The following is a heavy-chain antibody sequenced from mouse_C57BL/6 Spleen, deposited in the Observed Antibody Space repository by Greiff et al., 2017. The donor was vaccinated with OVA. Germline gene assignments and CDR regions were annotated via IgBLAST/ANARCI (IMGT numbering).Heavy chain of an antibody. CDR1: GYTFTSYW. CDR3: ARSGYYGSSHAWFAY. J-gene: IGHJ3*01. D-gene: IGHD1-1*01. Sequence: QVQLQQPGAELVMPGASVKLSCKASGYTFTSYWMHWVKQRPGQGLEWIGEIDPSDSYTNYNQKFKGKSTLTVDKSSSTAYMQLSSLTSEDSAVYYCARSGYYGSSHAWFAYWGQGTLVTVSA. CDR2: IDPSDSYT. V-gene: IGHV1-69*01.